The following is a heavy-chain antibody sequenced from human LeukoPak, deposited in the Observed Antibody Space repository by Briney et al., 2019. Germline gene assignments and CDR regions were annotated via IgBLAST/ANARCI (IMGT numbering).Heavy chain of an antibody. J-gene: IGHJ4*02. D-gene: IGHD3-10*01. CDR3: AKDRMDGSGSYYTS. Sequence: GGSLRLSCAASGFTFSSYGMSWVRQAPGKGLEWVSAISGSGGSTYYADSVKGRFTISRDNSKNTLYLQMNSLRAEDTAVYYCAKDRMDGSGSYYTSWGQGTLVTVSS. CDR2: ISGSGGST. V-gene: IGHV3-23*01. CDR1: GFTFSSYG.